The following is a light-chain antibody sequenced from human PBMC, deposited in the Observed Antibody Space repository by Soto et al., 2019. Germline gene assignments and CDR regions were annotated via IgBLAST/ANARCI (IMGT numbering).Light chain of an antibody. CDR2: EVS. J-gene: IGLJ1*01. Sequence: QSALTQPASVSGSPGQSISISCTGTSSDVGRYNYVSWYQQHPGNAPKLMIYEVSNRPSGVSERFSGSKSGNTASLTSSGLQAEDEADYYCSSKRSGTPVVFGTGTKVTVL. CDR3: SSKRSGTPVV. V-gene: IGLV2-14*01. CDR1: SSDVGRYNY.